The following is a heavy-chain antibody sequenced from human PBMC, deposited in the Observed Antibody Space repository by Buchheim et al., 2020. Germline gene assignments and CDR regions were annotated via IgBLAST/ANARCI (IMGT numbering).Heavy chain of an antibody. J-gene: IGHJ6*02. CDR2: IWYDGSNK. D-gene: IGHD6-19*01. V-gene: IGHV3-33*01. CDR3: ARDLGYSSGWYGYYYYYGMDV. CDR1: GFTFSSYG. Sequence: QVQLVESGGGVVQPGRSLRLSCAASGFTFSSYGMHWVRQAPGKGLEWVAVIWYDGSNKYYADPVKGRFTISRDNSKNTLYLQMNSVRAEDTAVYYCARDLGYSSGWYGYYYYYGMDVWGQGTT.